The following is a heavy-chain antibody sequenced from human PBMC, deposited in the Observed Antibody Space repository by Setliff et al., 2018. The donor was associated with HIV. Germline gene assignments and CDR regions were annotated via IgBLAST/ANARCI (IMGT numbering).Heavy chain of an antibody. J-gene: IGHJ4*02. CDR1: GYTFTGYY. CDR3: ARGSSPGYYFDY. D-gene: IGHD6-6*01. Sequence: ASVKVSCKASGYTFTGYYMHWVRQAPGQGLEWMGRINPNSGGTNYAQKFQGRVTMTRDTSISTAYMELSRLRSDDTAVYYCARGSSPGYYFDYWGQGTLVTVSS. V-gene: IGHV1-2*06. CDR2: INPNSGGT.